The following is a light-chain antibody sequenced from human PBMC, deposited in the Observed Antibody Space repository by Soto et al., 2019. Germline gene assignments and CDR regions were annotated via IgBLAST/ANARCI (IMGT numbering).Light chain of an antibody. CDR3: FLSYGGPNWV. CDR2: DAS. CDR1: SGDLTSAHY. V-gene: IGLV7-46*01. Sequence: QAVVTQEPSLTVTPGGTVTLTCGSSSGDLTSAHYPSWLQQQPGPAPKTLIYDASNKHSWTPARFSGSPLGGKASLTLSGAQPEDEADYYCFLSYGGPNWVFGGGTKLTVL. J-gene: IGLJ3*02.